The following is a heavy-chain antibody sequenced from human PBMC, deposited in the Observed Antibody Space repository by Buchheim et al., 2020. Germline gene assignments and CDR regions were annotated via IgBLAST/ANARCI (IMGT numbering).Heavy chain of an antibody. CDR1: GGSISSNRYY. D-gene: IGHD4-11*01. CDR2: IYYSGIT. J-gene: IGHJ6*02. Sequence: QLQLQESGPGLVKPSETLSLTCTVSGGSISSNRYYWGWIRQPPGKGLEWIGNIYYSGITYYNPSLKSRDTISIDTSKNQFSLKLRSVTAADMAVYYCSRAVTAKYYGMDVWGQGTT. CDR3: SRAVTAKYYGMDV. V-gene: IGHV4-39*07.